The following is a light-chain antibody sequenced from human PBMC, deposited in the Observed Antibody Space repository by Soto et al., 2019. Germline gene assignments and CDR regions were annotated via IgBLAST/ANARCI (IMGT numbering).Light chain of an antibody. CDR1: QGIGGW. CDR2: GAS. Sequence: DIQMTQSPSTLSASVGDRVTITCRASQGIGGWLAWYQQKPGKVPKLLIYGASTLESGVPSRFSGSGSGTEFTLTISSLQPYDLATYSGQQYHRNLETFGQGTKAEIK. V-gene: IGKV1-5*03. J-gene: IGKJ1*01. CDR3: QQYHRNLET.